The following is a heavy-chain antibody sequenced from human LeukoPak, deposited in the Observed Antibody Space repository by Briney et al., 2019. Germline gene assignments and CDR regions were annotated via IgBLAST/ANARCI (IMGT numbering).Heavy chain of an antibody. CDR2: ISSSSSYI. CDR1: GFTFSSYS. D-gene: IGHD2-8*01. CDR3: ARRMVAMGNAY. J-gene: IGHJ4*02. Sequence: PGGSLRLSCAASGFTFSSYSMNWVRQAPGKGLEWVSSISSSSSYIYYADSVKGRFTISGDNAKNSLYLQMNSLRAEDTAVYYCARRMVAMGNAYWGQGTLVTVSS. V-gene: IGHV3-21*01.